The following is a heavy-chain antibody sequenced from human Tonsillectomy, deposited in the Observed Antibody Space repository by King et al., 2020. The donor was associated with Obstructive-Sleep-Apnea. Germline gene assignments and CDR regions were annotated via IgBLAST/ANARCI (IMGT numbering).Heavy chain of an antibody. CDR2: CDASDSFT. J-gene: IGHJ5*02. CDR1: GDSFTSYW. Sequence: QLVQSGAEVKKPGESLRISCKGAGDSFTSYWISWVRQMPGKGLECLGRCDASDSFTNSSPSCQGHVTISADKSISTAYLQWSSLKASDTAMHYCARADTAMVFGWFDPWGQGTLVTVSS. V-gene: IGHV5-10-1*01. D-gene: IGHD5-18*01. CDR3: ARADTAMVFGWFDP.